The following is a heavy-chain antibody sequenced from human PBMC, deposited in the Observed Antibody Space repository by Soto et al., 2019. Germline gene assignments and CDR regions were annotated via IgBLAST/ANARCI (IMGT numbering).Heavy chain of an antibody. Sequence: ASVKVSCKASGYTFTSYGISWVRQAPGQGLEWMGWISAYNGNTNYAQKLQGRVTMTTDTSTSTAYMELRSLRSDDTAVYYCARDFRRSWSGYNAFDYWGQGTLVTVSS. V-gene: IGHV1-18*01. J-gene: IGHJ4*02. CDR3: ARDFRRSWSGYNAFDY. D-gene: IGHD3-3*01. CDR1: GYTFTSYG. CDR2: ISAYNGNT.